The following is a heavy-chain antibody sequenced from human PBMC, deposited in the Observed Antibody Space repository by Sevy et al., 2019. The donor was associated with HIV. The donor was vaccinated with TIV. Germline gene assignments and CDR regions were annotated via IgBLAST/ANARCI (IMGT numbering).Heavy chain of an antibody. CDR2: IYSGGST. J-gene: IGHJ3*02. V-gene: IGHV3-53*01. Sequence: GGSLRLPCAASGFTVSSNYMSWVRQAPGKGLEWVSVIYSGGSTYYADSVKGRFSISRDNSKNTLYLQMNSLRAEDTAVYYCARDTPRYYGSGTDAFDIWGQGTMVTVSS. D-gene: IGHD3-10*01. CDR3: ARDTPRYYGSGTDAFDI. CDR1: GFTVSSNY.